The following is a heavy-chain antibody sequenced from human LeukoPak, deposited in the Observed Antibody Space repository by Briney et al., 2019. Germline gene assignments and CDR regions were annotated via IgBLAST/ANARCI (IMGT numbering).Heavy chain of an antibody. CDR3: ARDTVDSGSYYTDAFDI. CDR2: INPNSGGT. V-gene: IGHV1-2*02. D-gene: IGHD1-26*01. Sequence: PGRSLRLSCAASGFTFSSYAMHWVRQAPGQGLEWMGWINPNSGGTNYAQKFQGRVTMTRDTSISTAYMELSRLRSDDTAVYYCARDTVDSGSYYTDAFDIWGQGTMVTVSS. J-gene: IGHJ3*02. CDR1: GFTFSSYA.